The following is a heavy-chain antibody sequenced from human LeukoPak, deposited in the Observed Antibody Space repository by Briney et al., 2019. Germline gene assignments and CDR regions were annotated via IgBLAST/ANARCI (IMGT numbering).Heavy chain of an antibody. CDR3: ARTNGYGDYVLDY. Sequence: PGDPLKISLKASEYSFTSYWIGWVRQIPGKGLEWMGIIYPGDSDTRYSPSFQGQVTISADKSISTAYLQWSSLKASDTAMYYCARTNGYGDYVLDYWGQGTLVTVSS. CDR2: IYPGDSDT. CDR1: EYSFTSYW. J-gene: IGHJ4*02. V-gene: IGHV5-51*01. D-gene: IGHD4-17*01.